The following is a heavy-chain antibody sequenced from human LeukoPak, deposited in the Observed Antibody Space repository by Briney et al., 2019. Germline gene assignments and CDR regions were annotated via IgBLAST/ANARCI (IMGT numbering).Heavy chain of an antibody. V-gene: IGHV3-49*04. J-gene: IGHJ2*01. CDR2: IRGTAYGGTT. CDR3: SRSHYDHLKGYFYWYFDL. CDR1: GFTFTEYA. Sequence: GGSLRLSCTTSGFTFTEYALSWVRQAPGRGLEWVGYIRGTAYGGTTDFAASVKGRFTISRDDSKSIAYLQMNSLKSEDTAMYYCSRSHYDHLKGYFYWYFDLWGRGTLVTVSS. D-gene: IGHD3-9*01.